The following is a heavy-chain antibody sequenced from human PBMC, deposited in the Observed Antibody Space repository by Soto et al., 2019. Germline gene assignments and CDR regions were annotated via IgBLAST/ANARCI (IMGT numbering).Heavy chain of an antibody. V-gene: IGHV4-31*02. J-gene: IGHJ6*02. CDR2: IYYNGNT. CDR3: ARDKGGAALKGSGMDV. CDR1: GGSIGSRDYY. D-gene: IGHD3-10*01. Sequence: QVQVQESGPGLVKPSQTLSLKCSVSGGSIGSRDYYWSWIRQHPEKGLEWIGSIYYNGNTDYNPSPRGRPTMSLDTSMNEFSLKLTSATAADTAVYYCARDKGGAALKGSGMDVWGQGTTVTVS.